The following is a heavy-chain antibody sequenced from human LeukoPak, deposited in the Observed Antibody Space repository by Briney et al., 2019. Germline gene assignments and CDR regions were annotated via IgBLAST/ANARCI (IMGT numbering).Heavy chain of an antibody. V-gene: IGHV4-39*01. D-gene: IGHD1-14*01. CDR1: GGSISSSSYY. Sequence: PSETLSLTCTVSGGSISSSSYYWGWIRQPPGRGLEWIGRIYYSGSTYYNPSLKSRVTISVDTSKNQFSLKLSSVTAADTAVYYCARPSVTEGIDYWGQGTLVTVSS. CDR2: IYYSGST. J-gene: IGHJ4*02. CDR3: ARPSVTEGIDY.